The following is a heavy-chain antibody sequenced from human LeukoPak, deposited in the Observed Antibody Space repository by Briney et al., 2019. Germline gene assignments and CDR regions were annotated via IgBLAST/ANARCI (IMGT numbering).Heavy chain of an antibody. D-gene: IGHD2-2*01. CDR1: GFTFSSYW. CDR3: ARGYCSSTRCYPGYFDL. Sequence: GGSLRLSCAASGFTFSSYWMSWVRQAPGKGLEWVSVIYAGGTIFYADSLRGRFTISRDNSKNTLYLQMNSLRAEDTAVYYCARGYCSSTRCYPGYFDLWGQGTLVTVSS. J-gene: IGHJ4*02. CDR2: IYAGGTI. V-gene: IGHV3-53*01.